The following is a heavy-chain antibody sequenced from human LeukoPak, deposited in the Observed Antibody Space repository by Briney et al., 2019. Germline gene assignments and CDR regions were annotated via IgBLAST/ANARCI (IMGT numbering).Heavy chain of an antibody. CDR2: IRYDGSNK. D-gene: IGHD4-11*01. Sequence: PGGSLRLSCAASGFTFSSYGMHWVRQAPGKGLEWVAFIRYDGSNKYYADSVKGRFTISRDNSKNTLYLQMNSLRAEDTAVYYCAKGSRTTVTNKQIDYWGQGTLVTVSS. V-gene: IGHV3-30*02. J-gene: IGHJ4*02. CDR1: GFTFSSYG. CDR3: AKGSRTTVTNKQIDY.